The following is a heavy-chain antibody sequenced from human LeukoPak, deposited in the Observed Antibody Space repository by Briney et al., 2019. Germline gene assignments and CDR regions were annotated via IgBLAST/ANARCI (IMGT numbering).Heavy chain of an antibody. CDR3: ARSCVYYCGSGSYFPKTLDY. J-gene: IGHJ4*02. V-gene: IGHV2-5*01. CDR2: SYWCDYK. Sequence: GCGPTLANPTHTLTLTCTFSGFSLSPSGVGVAWIRRPPGKALEWLALSYWCDYKCYNPPIKSRLTLTKDTSKNQVVLTMTDLDPVDTATYYCARSCVYYCGSGSYFPKTLDYWGQGTLVTVSS. D-gene: IGHD3-10*01. CDR1: GFSLSPSGVG.